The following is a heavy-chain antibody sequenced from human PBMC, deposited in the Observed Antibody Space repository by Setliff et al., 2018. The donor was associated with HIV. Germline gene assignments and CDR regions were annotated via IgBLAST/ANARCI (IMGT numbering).Heavy chain of an antibody. CDR2: FYPSGST. CDR3: ARTSYNFWGGPDS. CDR1: GYSISSGYY. J-gene: IGHJ4*02. V-gene: IGHV4-38-2*02. Sequence: SETLSLTCTVSGYSISSGYYWGWVRQPPGKGLDWIGSFYPSGSTYYSPSLKRRVIMSVDTSKNRFSLRLSSVSAADTAVYYCARTSYNFWGGPDSWGQGTLVTVSS. D-gene: IGHD3-3*01.